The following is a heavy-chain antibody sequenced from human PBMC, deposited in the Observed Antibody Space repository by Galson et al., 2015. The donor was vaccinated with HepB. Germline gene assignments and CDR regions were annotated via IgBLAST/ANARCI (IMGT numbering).Heavy chain of an antibody. V-gene: IGHV3-15*01. J-gene: IGHJ3*02. CDR3: TTDLWGDYRASHI. Sequence: SLRLSCAASGFTFSNAWMSWVRQAPGKGLEWVGRIKSKTDGGTTDYAAPVKGRFTISRDDSKNTLYLQMNSLKTEETAVYYCTTDLWGDYRASHICGQGTMVTASP. CDR1: GFTFSNAW. CDR2: IKSKTDGGTT. D-gene: IGHD4-11*01.